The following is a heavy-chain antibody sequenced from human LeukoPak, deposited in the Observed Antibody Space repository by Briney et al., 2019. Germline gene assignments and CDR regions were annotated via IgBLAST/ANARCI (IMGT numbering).Heavy chain of an antibody. V-gene: IGHV4-59*08. CDR1: GGSISTYF. J-gene: IGHJ4*02. Sequence: PSEPLSLSCTVSGGSISTYFWSWIQQPPGKGLEWIAYVHYSESTNYNPSLKSRVTISIDTSKNQVSLKLSSVTAADTAVYYCARLWDSSSSLDYWGQGTLVTASS. D-gene: IGHD6-6*01. CDR2: VHYSEST. CDR3: ARLWDSSSSLDY.